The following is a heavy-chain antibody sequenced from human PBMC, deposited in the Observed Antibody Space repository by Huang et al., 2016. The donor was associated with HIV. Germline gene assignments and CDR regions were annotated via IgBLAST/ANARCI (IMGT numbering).Heavy chain of an antibody. J-gene: IGHJ2*01. D-gene: IGHD3-3*01. CDR2: RYYTGKM. CDR3: ARNHDFWRGRMFAISYFDV. V-gene: IGHV4-39*01. Sequence: QMRFQESGPGLVKPSGTLSLTFNVSGGSINTGRYYWGWIRQPPGKGLEGVGSRYYTGKMHYDPALKGRLTMSADTSKNQFSLNLSSVTAADTAIYYCARNHDFWRGRMFAISYFDVWGRGTLVTVAS. CDR1: GGSINTGRYY.